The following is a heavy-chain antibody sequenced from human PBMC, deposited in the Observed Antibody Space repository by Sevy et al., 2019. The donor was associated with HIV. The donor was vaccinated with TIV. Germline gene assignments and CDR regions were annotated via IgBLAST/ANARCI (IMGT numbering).Heavy chain of an antibody. CDR3: AKDQVRGSYAIFDY. CDR1: GFTFSSYA. V-gene: IGHV3-23*01. J-gene: IGHJ4*02. CDR2: ISGSGGST. Sequence: GGSLRLSCAASGFTFSSYAMSWVRQAPGKGLEWVSAISGSGGSTYYADSVKGRFTISRDNSKNTLYLQMNSLRAEDTAVCYCAKDQVRGSYAIFDYWGQGTLVTVSS. D-gene: IGHD1-26*01.